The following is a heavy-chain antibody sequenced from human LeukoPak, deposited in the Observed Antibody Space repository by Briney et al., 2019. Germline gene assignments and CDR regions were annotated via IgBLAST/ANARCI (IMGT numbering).Heavy chain of an antibody. Sequence: ASVKVSCKASGYTFTSYYMHWVRQAPGQGLEWMGIINPSGGSTSYAQKLQGRVTMTTDTSTSTAYMELRSLRSDDTAVYYCARGKQVFDYWGQGTLVTVSS. J-gene: IGHJ4*02. CDR2: INPSGGST. D-gene: IGHD6-13*01. CDR3: ARGKQVFDY. V-gene: IGHV1-46*01. CDR1: GYTFTSYY.